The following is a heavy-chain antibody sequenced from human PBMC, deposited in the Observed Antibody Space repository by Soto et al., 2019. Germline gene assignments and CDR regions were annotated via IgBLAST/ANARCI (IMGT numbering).Heavy chain of an antibody. CDR1: GGSISSGDYC. CDR2: IYYSGST. D-gene: IGHD5-18*01. V-gene: IGHV4-30-4*01. CDR3: ARDTAPEGFDP. Sequence: SETLSLTCTVSGGSISSGDYCCVWIRQPPGHGLEWIGYIYYSGSTYYNPSLKSRVTISVDTSKNQFSLKLSSVTAADTAVYYCARDTAPEGFDPWGQGTLVTVSS. J-gene: IGHJ5*02.